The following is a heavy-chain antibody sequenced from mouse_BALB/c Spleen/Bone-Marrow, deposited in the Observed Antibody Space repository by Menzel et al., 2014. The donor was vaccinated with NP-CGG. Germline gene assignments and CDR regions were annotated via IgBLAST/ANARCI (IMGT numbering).Heavy chain of an antibody. CDR2: IYPGSGST. V-gene: IGHV1S22*01. CDR1: GYTFTSYW. J-gene: IGHJ2*01. Sequence: GSELVRPGASVKLSCKASGYTFTSYWMHWVKQRHGQGLEWIGNIYPGSGSTNYDEKFKSKGTLTVDTSSSTAYMHLSSLTSEDSAVYYCASWDYWGQGTTLTVSS. CDR3: ASWDY.